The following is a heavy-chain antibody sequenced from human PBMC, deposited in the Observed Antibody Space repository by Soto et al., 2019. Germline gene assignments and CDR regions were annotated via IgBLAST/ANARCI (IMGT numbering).Heavy chain of an antibody. D-gene: IGHD3-16*01. CDR3: ARMGESLANNWFDP. J-gene: IGHJ5*02. V-gene: IGHV4-30-4*01. Sequence: PSETLSLTCTVSGGSISSGDYYWSWIRQPQGKGLEWIGYIYYSGSTYYNPSLKSRVTISVDTSKNQFSLKLSSVTAADTAVYYCARMGESLANNWFDPWGQGTLVTVSS. CDR2: IYYSGST. CDR1: GGSISSGDYY.